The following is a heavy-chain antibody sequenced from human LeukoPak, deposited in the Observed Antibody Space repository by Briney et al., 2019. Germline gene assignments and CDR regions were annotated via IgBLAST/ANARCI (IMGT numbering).Heavy chain of an antibody. CDR2: ISSSSSYI. V-gene: IGHV3-21*01. J-gene: IGHJ4*02. D-gene: IGHD6-6*01. CDR3: ARAPRSSSPSYFDY. CDR1: GFTFSSYS. Sequence: PGRSLRLSCAASGFTFSSYSMNWVRQAPGKGLEWVSSISSSSSYIYYADSVKGRFTISRDNAKNSLYLQMNSLRAEDAAVYYCARAPRSSSPSYFDYWGQGTLVTVSS.